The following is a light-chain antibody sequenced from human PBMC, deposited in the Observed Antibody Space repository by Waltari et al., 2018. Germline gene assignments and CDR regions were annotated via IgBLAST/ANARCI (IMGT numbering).Light chain of an antibody. CDR1: QDITEY. J-gene: IGKJ4*01. CDR3: QQVKSYPLT. CDR2: AAS. Sequence: DIQLTQSPSFLSASVGDRVTITCRASQDITEYLVWYQQKPGKAPKLLIYAASNLQSGVPSRFSGGGSGTRFSLTINRLQPEDFATYCCQQVKSYPLTFGGGTKVEIK. V-gene: IGKV1-9*01.